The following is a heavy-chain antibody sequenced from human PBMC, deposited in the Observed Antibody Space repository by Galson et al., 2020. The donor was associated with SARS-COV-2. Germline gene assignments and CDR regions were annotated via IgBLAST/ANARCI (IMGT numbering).Heavy chain of an antibody. V-gene: IGHV3-33*01. CDR1: GFTFSSYG. D-gene: IGHD3-22*01. CDR3: AREERYYDSSGSWGSFDD. J-gene: IGHJ4*02. CDR2: IWYDGSNK. Sequence: PGESLKISCAASGFTFSSYGMHWVRQAPGKGLEWVAVIWYDGSNKYYADSVKGRFTISRDNSKNTLYLQMNSLRAEDTAVYYCAREERYYDSSGSWGSFDDWGQGTLVTVSS.